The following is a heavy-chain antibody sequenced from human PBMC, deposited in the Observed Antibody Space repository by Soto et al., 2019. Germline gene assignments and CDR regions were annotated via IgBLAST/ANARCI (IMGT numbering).Heavy chain of an antibody. Sequence: GGSLRLSCAASGFTFSSYWMSWVRQAPGKGLEWVANIKQDGSEKYYVDSVKGRFTISRDNAKNSLYLQMNSLRAEDTAVYYCARFPWSGYYTGFDYWGQGTLVTVSS. D-gene: IGHD3-3*01. V-gene: IGHV3-7*03. CDR1: GFTFSSYW. J-gene: IGHJ4*02. CDR2: IKQDGSEK. CDR3: ARFPWSGYYTGFDY.